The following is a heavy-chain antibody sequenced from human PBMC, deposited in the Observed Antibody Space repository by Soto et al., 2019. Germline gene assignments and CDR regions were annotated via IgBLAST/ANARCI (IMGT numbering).Heavy chain of an antibody. CDR1: GYTFTGYY. J-gene: IGHJ1*01. D-gene: IGHD3-22*01. V-gene: IGHV1-2*02. CDR3: AKEATYYDSA. CDR2: INPNSGGT. Sequence: QVQLVQSGAEVKKRGASVKVSCKASGYTFTGYYMHWVRQAPGQGLEWMGWINPNSGGTNYAQKFQGRVTMTRDTSINTVYMELSRLRSDDTAVYFCAKEATYYDSAWGQGTLVTVSS.